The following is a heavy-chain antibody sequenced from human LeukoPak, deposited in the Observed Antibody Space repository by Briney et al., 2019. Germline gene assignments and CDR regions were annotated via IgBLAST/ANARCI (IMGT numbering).Heavy chain of an antibody. J-gene: IGHJ4*02. Sequence: KPSETLSLTCAVYGGSCDDYDWSWLRQPPGKGLEWIGEIHPSGIFYYNSSLLSRVTVSIDTSKSKFSLRLTSVTAADTAFYYCARGRDRSKAGDHWRQGSLVTVSS. CDR3: ARGRDRSKAGDH. V-gene: IGHV4-34*01. D-gene: IGHD5-24*01. CDR1: GGSCDDYD. CDR2: IHPSGIF.